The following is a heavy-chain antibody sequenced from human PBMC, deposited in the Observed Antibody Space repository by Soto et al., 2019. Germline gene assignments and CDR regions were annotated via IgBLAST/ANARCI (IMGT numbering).Heavy chain of an antibody. CDR2: INAGNGNT. J-gene: IGHJ4*01. CDR1: GYTFTSYA. V-gene: IGHV1-3*01. D-gene: IGHD1-1*01. Sequence: ASVKVSCKASGYTFTSYAMHWVRQAPGQRLEWMGWINAGNGNTKYSQKFQGRVTITRDTSASTAYMELSSLRSEDTAVYYCARRAPGRDGYNCYFYDYWGQGTLVTVSS. CDR3: ARRAPGRDGYNCYFYDY.